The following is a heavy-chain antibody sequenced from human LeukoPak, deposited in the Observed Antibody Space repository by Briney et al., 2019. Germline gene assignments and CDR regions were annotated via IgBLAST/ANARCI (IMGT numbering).Heavy chain of an antibody. Sequence: PGGSLRLSCAASGFIFSNYGMHWVRQAPGKGLEWVSFIRYDGSHKHYADSVKGRFIISRENSKKTLYLQMNSLRPEDTAMYYCAKDLLKEGSYGSGIDWFDPWGQGAQVTVSS. V-gene: IGHV3-30*02. J-gene: IGHJ5*02. CDR1: GFIFSNYG. D-gene: IGHD3-10*01. CDR3: AKDLLKEGSYGSGIDWFDP. CDR2: IRYDGSHK.